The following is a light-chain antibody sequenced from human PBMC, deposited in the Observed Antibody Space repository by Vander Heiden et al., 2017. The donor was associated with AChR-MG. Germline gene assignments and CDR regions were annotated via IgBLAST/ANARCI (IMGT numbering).Light chain of an antibody. J-gene: IGKJ1*01. Sequence: EIVLTQSPGTLSLSPGARATLSCRASQSVSSNYLAWYQQKPGQAPRLLIYDASSRATGIPDRFSGSGSGTDFTLIITRLEAEDVAVYYCQQDGNSPRTFGQGTKVEIK. CDR1: QSVSSNY. V-gene: IGKV3-20*01. CDR2: DAS. CDR3: QQDGNSPRT.